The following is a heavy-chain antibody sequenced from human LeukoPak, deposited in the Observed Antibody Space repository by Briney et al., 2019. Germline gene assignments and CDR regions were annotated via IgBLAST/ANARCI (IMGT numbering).Heavy chain of an antibody. CDR3: AKGVRYGSGSYYGIDY. D-gene: IGHD3-10*01. V-gene: IGHV3-48*01. Sequence: GGSLRLSCVASGFTFSSYAMNWVRQAPGKGLEWVSYIGGDLVTIYADSVKGRFTISRDNAKNSLYLQMNSLRAEDTAVYYCAKGVRYGSGSYYGIDYWGQGTLVTVSS. CDR1: GFTFSSYA. J-gene: IGHJ4*02. CDR2: IGGDLVTI.